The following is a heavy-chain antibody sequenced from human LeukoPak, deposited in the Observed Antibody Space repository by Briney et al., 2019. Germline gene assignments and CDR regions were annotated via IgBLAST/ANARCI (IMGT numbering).Heavy chain of an antibody. V-gene: IGHV3-23*01. D-gene: IGHD6-19*01. J-gene: IGHJ3*02. CDR1: GFTFSSYA. Sequence: PGGSLRLSCAASGFTFSSYAMSWVRQAPGKGLEWVSAISGSGGSTYYADSVKGRFTVSRDNSKNTLYLQMNSLRAEDTAVYYCAKAEYSSGWYDAFDIWGQGTMVTVSS. CDR2: ISGSGGST. CDR3: AKAEYSSGWYDAFDI.